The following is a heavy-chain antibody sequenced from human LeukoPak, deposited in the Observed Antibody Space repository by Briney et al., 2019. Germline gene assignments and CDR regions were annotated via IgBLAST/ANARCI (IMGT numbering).Heavy chain of an antibody. J-gene: IGHJ6*03. CDR3: ARGLGYGSGSYYNVGGYYYYMDV. Sequence: SSETLSLTCAVYGGSFSGYYWSLIRQPPGKGLEWIGEINHSGSTNYNPSLKSRVTISVDTSKNQFSLKLSSVTAADTAVYYCARGLGYGSGSYYNVGGYYYYMDVWGKGTTVTVSS. CDR1: GGSFSGYY. V-gene: IGHV4-34*01. D-gene: IGHD3-10*01. CDR2: INHSGST.